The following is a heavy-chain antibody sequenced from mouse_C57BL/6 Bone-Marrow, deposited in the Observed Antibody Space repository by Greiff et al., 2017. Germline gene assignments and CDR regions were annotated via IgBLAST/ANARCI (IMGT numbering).Heavy chain of an antibody. V-gene: IGHV1-26*01. Sequence: QVQQSGPELVKPGASVKISCKASGYTFTDYYMNWVKQSHGKSLEWIGDINPNNGGTSYNQQFKGKATLTVDKSSSTADMELRSLTSEDSAVYYCAREAGWLLPFDYWGQGTTLTVSS. CDR1: GYTFTDYY. J-gene: IGHJ2*01. CDR2: INPNNGGT. CDR3: AREAGWLLPFDY. D-gene: IGHD2-3*01.